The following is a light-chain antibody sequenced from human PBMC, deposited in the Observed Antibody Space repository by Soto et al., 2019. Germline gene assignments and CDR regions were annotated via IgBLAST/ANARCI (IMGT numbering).Light chain of an antibody. V-gene: IGLV7-46*01. CDR1: TGAVTGGHY. J-gene: IGLJ1*01. CDR2: DTT. CDR3: LLSYSGALSV. Sequence: QAVVTQEPSLTVSPGGTVTLTCGSSTGAVTGGHYPYWFQQKPGQAPRTLIYDTTNKHSWTPARFSGSLLGGKAALTLSGAQPEDEAEYYCLLSYSGALSVFGTGTKLTVL.